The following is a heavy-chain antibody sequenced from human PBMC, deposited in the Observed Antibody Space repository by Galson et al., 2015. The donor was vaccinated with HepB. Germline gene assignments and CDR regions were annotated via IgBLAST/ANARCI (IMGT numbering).Heavy chain of an antibody. CDR3: ARDRGYYHYYMDV. Sequence: SLRLSCAASGFTFSDYGMHWVRQAPGKGLEWVAVVYYDGSNKYYTDSVKGRFTISRDNSKNTVYLQMNSLRAEDTAVFYCARDRGYYHYYMDVWGKGTTVTVSS. CDR1: GFTFSDYG. CDR2: VYYDGSNK. J-gene: IGHJ6*03. V-gene: IGHV3-33*01.